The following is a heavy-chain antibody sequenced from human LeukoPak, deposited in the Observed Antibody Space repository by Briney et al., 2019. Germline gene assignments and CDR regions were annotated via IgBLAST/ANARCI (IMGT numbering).Heavy chain of an antibody. CDR1: GFTVSSNY. J-gene: IGHJ4*02. D-gene: IGHD1-26*01. CDR3: ARDVIAGASDY. CDR2: IYSGGST. Sequence: GGSLRLSCAASGFTVSSNYMSWVRQAPGKGLEWVSVIYSGGSTYYADSVKGRFTISRDNSKNTLYLQMNSLRAEDTAVYYCARDVIAGASDYWGQGTLVTVSS. V-gene: IGHV3-53*01.